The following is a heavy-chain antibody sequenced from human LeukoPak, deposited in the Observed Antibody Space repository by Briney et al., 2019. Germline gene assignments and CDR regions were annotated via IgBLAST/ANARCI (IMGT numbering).Heavy chain of an antibody. V-gene: IGHV1-8*03. Sequence: ASVKVSCKASGYTFTSYDIDWVRQATGQGLEWMGWMNPNSGNTGYAQKFQGRVTITRNTSISTAYMELSSLRSKDTAVYYCARGETGTTGDYYYYYYMDVWGKGTTVTVSS. CDR2: MNPNSGNT. CDR3: ARGETGTTGDYYYYYYMDV. CDR1: GYTFTSYD. D-gene: IGHD1-1*01. J-gene: IGHJ6*03.